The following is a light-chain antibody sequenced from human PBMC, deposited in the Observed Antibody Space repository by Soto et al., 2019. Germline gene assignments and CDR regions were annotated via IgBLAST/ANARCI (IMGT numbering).Light chain of an antibody. V-gene: IGLV1-40*01. CDR2: GNT. CDR3: QSYDRSLRNKV. Sequence: QSVLTRPPSVSGAPGQRVTISCTGSTSNIGAGYDVHWYQQLPGTAPRVLIYGNTNRPSGVPDRFSGSTSDTSASLAITGLQAEDEAVYYCQSYDRSLRNKVFETGTKVTAL. J-gene: IGLJ1*01. CDR1: TSNIGAGYD.